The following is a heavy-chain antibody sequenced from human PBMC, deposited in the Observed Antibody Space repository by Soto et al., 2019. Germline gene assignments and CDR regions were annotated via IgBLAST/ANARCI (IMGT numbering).Heavy chain of an antibody. Sequence: QVQLQESGPGLVKPSQTLSLTCTVSGGSISSGGYYWSWIRQHPGKGLEWLVYIYYSGSTYYNPSLMSRVTISVDSSKNQFSLKLSAVTAADTAGYYCARDRASAAYYFYGMDVWGQGTTVTVSS. CDR2: IYYSGST. D-gene: IGHD2-15*01. CDR3: ARDRASAAYYFYGMDV. V-gene: IGHV4-31*03. CDR1: GGSISSGGYY. J-gene: IGHJ6*02.